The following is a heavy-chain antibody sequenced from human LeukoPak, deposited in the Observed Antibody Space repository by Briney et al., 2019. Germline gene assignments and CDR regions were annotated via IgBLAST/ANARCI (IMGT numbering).Heavy chain of an antibody. Sequence: SETLSLTCTVSGYSISSGYYWSWIRQPPGKGLEWIGEINHSGSTNYNPSLKSRVTIAVDTSKNQFSLKLSSVTAADTAVYYCAKGNLSFDYWGQGTLVTASS. CDR1: GYSISSGYY. CDR2: INHSGST. CDR3: AKGNLSFDY. J-gene: IGHJ4*02. D-gene: IGHD4-23*01. V-gene: IGHV4-38-2*02.